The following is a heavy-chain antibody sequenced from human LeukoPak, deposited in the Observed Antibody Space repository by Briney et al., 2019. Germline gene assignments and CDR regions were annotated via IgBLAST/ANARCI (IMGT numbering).Heavy chain of an antibody. D-gene: IGHD3-16*01. CDR3: AKVRWGSDNALDS. J-gene: IGHJ4*02. CDR2: INPSGGST. Sequence: ASVKVSCKASGYSLTSYYMHWVRQAPGQGLEWMGIINPSGGSTYYAQKFQGRVTMTRDMSTSIAYMELSSLRSEDTAVYYCAKVRWGSDNALDSWGQGTLVTGSS. CDR1: GYSLTSYY. V-gene: IGHV1-46*01.